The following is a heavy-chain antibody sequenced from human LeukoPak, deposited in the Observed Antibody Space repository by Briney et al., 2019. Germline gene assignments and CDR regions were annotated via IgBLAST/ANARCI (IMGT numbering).Heavy chain of an antibody. CDR2: IYHSGTT. D-gene: IGHD3-22*01. J-gene: IGHJ4*02. CDR1: NYSITSGYF. V-gene: IGHV4-38-2*02. CDR3: ARDGVFHDSDGYDY. Sequence: SETLSLTYAVSNYSITSGYFWGWIRQPPGKGLEWIASIYHSGTTYYNPSLRNRVTLFVDTSKNQFSLKLTSLTAADTAVYYCARDGVFHDSDGYDYWGQGTLVTVSS.